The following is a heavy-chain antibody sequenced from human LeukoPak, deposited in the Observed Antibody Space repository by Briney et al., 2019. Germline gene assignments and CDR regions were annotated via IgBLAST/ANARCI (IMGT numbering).Heavy chain of an antibody. CDR2: SYYSGST. J-gene: IGHJ4*02. CDR1: GGSINSSSYY. Sequence: PSETLSLTCTVSGGSINSSSYYWGWIRQPPGKGLEWIGNSYYSGSTYYNPSLKSRVTISVDTSKNQFSLKLNSVTAADTAVYYCASVIGADTAIEHRAFDYWGQGTLVTVSS. V-gene: IGHV4-39*07. D-gene: IGHD5-18*01. CDR3: ASVIGADTAIEHRAFDY.